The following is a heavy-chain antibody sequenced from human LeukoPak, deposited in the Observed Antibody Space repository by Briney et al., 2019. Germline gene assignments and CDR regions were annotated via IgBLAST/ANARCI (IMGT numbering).Heavy chain of an antibody. V-gene: IGHV3-23*01. CDR1: GFTFSSYA. Sequence: GGSLRLSCAASGFTFSSYAMSWVRQAPGKGLEWGSAISGSGGSTYDADSVKGRFTISRDNSKNKRYLQMNSLRAEDTAVYYCATAFYDSSGYYPKRPYYFDSWGQGTLVTVSS. D-gene: IGHD3-22*01. J-gene: IGHJ4*02. CDR3: ATAFYDSSGYYPKRPYYFDS. CDR2: ISGSGGST.